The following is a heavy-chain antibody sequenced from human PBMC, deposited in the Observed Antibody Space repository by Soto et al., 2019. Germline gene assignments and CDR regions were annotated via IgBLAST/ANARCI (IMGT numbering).Heavy chain of an antibody. CDR2: ISGSGGST. Sequence: EVQLLESGGGLVQPGGSLRVSCAASGFTFSTYAMNWVRQAPGKGLEWVSAISGSGGSTYYADSVKGRFTISRDNSKNTLYLQMNSLRAEDTAVYYCAKGATSSWYGGHFDCWGQGTLGTVSS. V-gene: IGHV3-23*01. CDR3: AKGATSSWYGGHFDC. CDR1: GFTFSTYA. D-gene: IGHD6-13*01. J-gene: IGHJ4*02.